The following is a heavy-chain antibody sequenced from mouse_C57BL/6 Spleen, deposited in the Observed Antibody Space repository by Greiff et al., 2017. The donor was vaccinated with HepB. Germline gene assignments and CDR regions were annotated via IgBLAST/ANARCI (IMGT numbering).Heavy chain of an antibody. CDR1: GFTFKDDY. J-gene: IGHJ3*01. V-gene: IGHV14-4*01. CDR3: TTEEYDVWFAY. Sequence: EVQLQQSGAELARPGASVKLSCTASGFTFKDDYMHWVKQRPEQGLEWIGWIDPENGYTEYATKFQGKATITADTSSNTAYLQLSSLASEDTSVYYCTTEEYDVWFAYWGQGTLVTVSA. CDR2: IDPENGYT. D-gene: IGHD2-14*01.